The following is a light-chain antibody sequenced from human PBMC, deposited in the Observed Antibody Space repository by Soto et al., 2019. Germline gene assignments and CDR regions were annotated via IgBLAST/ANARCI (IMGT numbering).Light chain of an antibody. J-gene: IGKJ5*01. V-gene: IGKV4-1*01. CDR2: WAS. CDR1: QSVLYSSNNKNY. Sequence: DIVMTQSPDSLAVSLGERATINCKSSQSVLYSSNNKNYLTWYQQKPGQPPKLLIYWASTRESGVPDRFSGSGSGTDFTLTISSLQAKDVAVYYCQQYYSTPITFGQGTRLEIK. CDR3: QQYYSTPIT.